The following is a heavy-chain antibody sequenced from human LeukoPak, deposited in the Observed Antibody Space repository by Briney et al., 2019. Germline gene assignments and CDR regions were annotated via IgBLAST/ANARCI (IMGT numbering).Heavy chain of an antibody. Sequence: PGASLRLSCAASGFTFSTYPMSWVRQAPGKGREWVSSISENGAGTYYADSAKGRFTISRDNSRNTMYLQMHSLRVGDTAVYYCASQGTGYHSVWGQGTLVTVSS. V-gene: IGHV3-23*01. CDR2: ISENGAGT. J-gene: IGHJ4*02. CDR3: ASQGTGYHSV. D-gene: IGHD3/OR15-3a*01. CDR1: GFTFSTYP.